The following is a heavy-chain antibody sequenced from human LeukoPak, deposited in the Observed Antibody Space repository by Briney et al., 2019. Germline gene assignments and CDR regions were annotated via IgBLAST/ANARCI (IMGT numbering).Heavy chain of an antibody. J-gene: IGHJ4*02. Sequence: SETLSLTCTVSVGSISSNSYYWGWIRQPPGKGLEWIGSAYYTGSTYYNPSPQSRVTIYIDTSRDQLSLDLRSVTAADTALYYCASHVSTNTGYFDYCGQGTLVTVSS. V-gene: IGHV4-39*01. CDR2: AYYTGST. CDR3: ASHVSTNTGYFDY. CDR1: VGSISSNSYY. D-gene: IGHD5-24*01.